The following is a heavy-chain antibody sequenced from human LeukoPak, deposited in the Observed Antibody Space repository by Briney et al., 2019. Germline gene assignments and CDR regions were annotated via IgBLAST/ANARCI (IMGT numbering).Heavy chain of an antibody. J-gene: IGHJ4*02. D-gene: IGHD4-23*01. CDR2: IRYDGSNK. CDR1: GFTVSSNY. V-gene: IGHV3-30*02. CDR3: ASGHPHGGNPNFDY. Sequence: GGALRLSCAASGFTVSSNYMSWVRQAPGKGLEGVAFIRYDGSNKYYADSVKGRFTISRDSSKNTLYLQMNSLRAEDTAVYYCASGHPHGGNPNFDYWGQGTLVTVSS.